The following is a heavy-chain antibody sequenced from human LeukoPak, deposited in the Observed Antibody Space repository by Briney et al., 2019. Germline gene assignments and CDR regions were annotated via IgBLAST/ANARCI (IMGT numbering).Heavy chain of an antibody. D-gene: IGHD6-6*01. Sequence: ASVKVSCKASGYTFSDYDISWVRQAAGLGLEWMEWVDPKNGNTDYAQKFQGRVTMTRDTSITTAYMELSSLRPEDTAVYYCARGQLVRIWGQGTLVTVSS. CDR2: VDPKNGNT. J-gene: IGHJ4*02. V-gene: IGHV1-8*01. CDR3: ARGQLVRI. CDR1: GYTFSDYD.